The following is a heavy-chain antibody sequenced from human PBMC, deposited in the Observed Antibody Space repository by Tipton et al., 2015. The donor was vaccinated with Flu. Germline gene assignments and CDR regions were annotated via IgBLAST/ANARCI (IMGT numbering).Heavy chain of an antibody. V-gene: IGHV4-59*01. D-gene: IGHD5-18*01. J-gene: IGHJ2*01. Sequence: TLSLTCTVSGVSISKSYWAWIRRPPGKGLEWIGYIHYTGGTNYSPSLKGRVTISVDTSKNQFSLRLNSVVATDTAVYYCARVPDSSWYFDLWGRGTLVTVSS. CDR3: ARVPDSSWYFDL. CDR1: GVSISKSY. CDR2: IHYTGGT.